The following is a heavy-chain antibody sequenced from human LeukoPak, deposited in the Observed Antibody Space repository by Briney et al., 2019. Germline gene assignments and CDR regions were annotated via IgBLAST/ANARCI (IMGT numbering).Heavy chain of an antibody. CDR1: GFTFSSYA. J-gene: IGHJ4*02. Sequence: GGSLRLSCAASGFTFSSYAMSWVRQAPGKGLEWVAVIWYDGSNKYYADSVKGRFTISRDNSKNTLYLQMNSLRAEDTAVYYCAKEPNYYDSSGYPSGWGQGTLVTVSS. CDR2: IWYDGSNK. CDR3: AKEPNYYDSSGYPSG. D-gene: IGHD3-22*01. V-gene: IGHV3-33*06.